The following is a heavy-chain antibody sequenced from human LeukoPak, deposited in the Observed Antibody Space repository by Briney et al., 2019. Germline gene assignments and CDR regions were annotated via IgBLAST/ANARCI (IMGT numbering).Heavy chain of an antibody. D-gene: IGHD2-2*01. V-gene: IGHV3-21*01. Sequence: GPSLRLSCAVSGFSFSTHSMYWASHAPGKGLEWVSSISASSNFIHYAESVRGRFTISRDNAKNSLYLQINSLGAQDTAVYYCARTATGYCSSAGCHWDSWGKGTLVTVPS. CDR3: ARTATGYCSSAGCHWDS. J-gene: IGHJ4*02. CDR1: GFSFSTHS. CDR2: ISASSNFI.